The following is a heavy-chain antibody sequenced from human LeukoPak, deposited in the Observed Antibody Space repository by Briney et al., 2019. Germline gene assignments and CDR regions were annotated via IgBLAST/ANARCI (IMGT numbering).Heavy chain of an antibody. Sequence: PSETLSLTCTVSGGSISSGDYYWSWIRQPPGKGLEWIGYIYYSGSTYYNPSLKSRVTISVDTSKNQFSLKLSSVTAADTAVYYSAISLRVVIRNGYYANGIDDYCQVIKFT. CDR2: IYYSGST. J-gene: IGHJ6*02. D-gene: IGHD3-22*01. CDR1: GGSISSGDYY. CDR3: AISLRVVIRNGYYANGIDD. V-gene: IGHV4-30-4*01.